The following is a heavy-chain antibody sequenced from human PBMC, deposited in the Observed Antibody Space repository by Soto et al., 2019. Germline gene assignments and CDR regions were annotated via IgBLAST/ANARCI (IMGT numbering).Heavy chain of an antibody. CDR3: ARDLGYYASSGYFDY. D-gene: IGHD3-22*01. J-gene: IGHJ4*02. CDR2: IDSSGSII. V-gene: IGHV3-48*03. Sequence: GGSLRLSCAASGFTFSSYEMNWVRQAPGKGLEWVSYIDSSGSIIYYADSVKGRFTISRDNAKNSLYLQMNSLRAEDTAVYYCARDLGYYASSGYFDYWGQGTLVTVSS. CDR1: GFTFSSYE.